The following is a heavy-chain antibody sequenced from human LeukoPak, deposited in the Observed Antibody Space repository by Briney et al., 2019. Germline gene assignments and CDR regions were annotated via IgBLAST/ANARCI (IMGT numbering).Heavy chain of an antibody. V-gene: IGHV3-21*01. CDR2: ISSDSSYI. CDR3: AVNHRDGYSELGY. Sequence: GGSLGLSCAASGFTFSNYGMTWVRQAPGKGLAWISSISSDSSYIHYADSLEGRFTISRDNAKNSLYLQMNSLRDEDTAVYYCAVNHRDGYSELGYWGQGTLVTVSS. D-gene: IGHD5-24*01. J-gene: IGHJ4*02. CDR1: GFTFSNYG.